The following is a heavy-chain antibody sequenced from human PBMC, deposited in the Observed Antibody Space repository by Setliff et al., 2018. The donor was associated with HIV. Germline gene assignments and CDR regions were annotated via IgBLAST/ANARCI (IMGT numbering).Heavy chain of an antibody. J-gene: IGHJ6*03. CDR3: AREYSGYDDYYYYYYYMDV. CDR1: GYTFSGYY. Sequence: ASVKVSCKASGYTFSGYYMHWVRQAPGQGLEWMGWINPKSGDTKYAQKFQGRVTMTRDTSISTAYMELSRLRSDDTAVYYCAREYSGYDDYYYYYYYMDVWGKGTTVTVSS. D-gene: IGHD5-12*01. CDR2: INPKSGDT. V-gene: IGHV1-2*02.